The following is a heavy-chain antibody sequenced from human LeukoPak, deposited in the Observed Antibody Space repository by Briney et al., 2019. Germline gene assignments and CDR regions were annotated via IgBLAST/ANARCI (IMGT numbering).Heavy chain of an antibody. D-gene: IGHD3-10*01. CDR3: ARPFGEAVETTLGGVDY. CDR2: IYPGDSDT. J-gene: IGHJ4*02. Sequence: GESLKISCKASGYSFTSYWIAWVRQMPGKGLEWMGIIYPGDSDTTYSPSFQGQVTISVDKSISTAYLQWSSLKASDTAMYYCARPFGEAVETTLGGVDYWGQGTLVTVSS. V-gene: IGHV5-51*01. CDR1: GYSFTSYW.